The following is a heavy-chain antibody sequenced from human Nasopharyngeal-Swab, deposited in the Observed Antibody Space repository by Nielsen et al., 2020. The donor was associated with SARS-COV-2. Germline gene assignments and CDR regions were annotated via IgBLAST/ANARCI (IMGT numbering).Heavy chain of an antibody. CDR3: SSGNIVAMVAADL. J-gene: IGHJ4*02. CDR1: GGSISIGTYY. CDR2: NYYSGSA. D-gene: IGHD2-15*01. Sequence: SETLSLTCTVSGGSISIGTYYWGWIRQPPGKGLAWIGNNYYSGSAYYTPSLKSRVTISVDKSKNQLSLKLTSVTAAETAIYFCSSGNIVAMVAADLWGQGTLVIVSS. V-gene: IGHV4-39*01.